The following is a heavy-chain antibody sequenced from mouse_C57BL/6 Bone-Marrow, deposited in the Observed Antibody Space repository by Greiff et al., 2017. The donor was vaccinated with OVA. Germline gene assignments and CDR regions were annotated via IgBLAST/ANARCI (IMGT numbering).Heavy chain of an antibody. CDR3: ARGGDYDGGWYFDV. J-gene: IGHJ1*01. V-gene: IGHV1-59*01. CDR2: IDPSDSYT. D-gene: IGHD2-4*01. Sequence: VQLQQPGAELVRPGTSVKLSCKASGYTFTSYWMHWVKQRPGQGLEWIGVIDPSDSYTNYNQKFKGKATLTVDTSSSTAYMQLSSLTSEDSAVYYCARGGDYDGGWYFDV. CDR1: GYTFTSYW.